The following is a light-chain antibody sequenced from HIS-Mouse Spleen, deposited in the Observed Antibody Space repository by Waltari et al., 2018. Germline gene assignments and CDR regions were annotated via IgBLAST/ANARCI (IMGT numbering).Light chain of an antibody. CDR2: DAS. CDR3: QQRSNLT. V-gene: IGKV3-11*01. Sequence: EIVLTQSPATLSSSPGERATLSCRASQSVSSYLAWYQQKPGQAPRLLIYDASNRATGIPARFSGSGSGTDFTLTISSLEPEDFAVYYCQQRSNLTFGGGTKVEIK. CDR1: QSVSSY. J-gene: IGKJ4*01.